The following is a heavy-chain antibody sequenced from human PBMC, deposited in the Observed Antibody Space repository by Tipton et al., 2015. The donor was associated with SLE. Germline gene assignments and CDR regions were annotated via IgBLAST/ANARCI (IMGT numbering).Heavy chain of an antibody. V-gene: IGHV4-39*07. Sequence: TLSLTCTVSGGSITSSGFYWGWFRQPPGKGLEWIGSIDYSGRTYYTPSLKSQLTISVDTSENQFSLNLNSVTAADTAFYYCARRTSGYAPDYWGQGTLVTVSS. CDR1: GGSITSSGFY. CDR3: ARRTSGYAPDY. CDR2: IDYSGRT. D-gene: IGHD5-12*01. J-gene: IGHJ4*02.